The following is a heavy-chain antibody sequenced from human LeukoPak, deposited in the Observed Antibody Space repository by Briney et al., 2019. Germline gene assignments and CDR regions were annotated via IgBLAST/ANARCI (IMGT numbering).Heavy chain of an antibody. J-gene: IGHJ4*02. V-gene: IGHV3-30-3*01. D-gene: IGHD2-8*01. CDR2: ISYDGSNK. CDR3: AKESMVYGPFDY. CDR1: GFTFSSYA. Sequence: GRSLRLSCAASGFTFSSYAMHWVRQAPGKGLEWVAVISYDGSNKYYADSVKGRFTISRDNSKNTLYLQMNSLRAEDTAVYYCAKESMVYGPFDYWGQGTLVTVSS.